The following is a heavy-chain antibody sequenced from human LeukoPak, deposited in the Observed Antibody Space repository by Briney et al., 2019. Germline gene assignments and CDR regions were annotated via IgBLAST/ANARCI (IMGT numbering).Heavy chain of an antibody. D-gene: IGHD3-10*01. V-gene: IGHV4-39*07. CDR2: VYYSGST. Sequence: PSETLSLTCTVSGDSINSTFYYWGWIRQPPGKGLERIESVYYSGSTYYNPSLKSRVTISVDTSKNQFSLKLSSVTAADTAVYYCARRVTMVRGVTGGIGRPFDPWGQGTLVTVSS. CDR1: GDSINSTFYY. CDR3: ARRVTMVRGVTGGIGRPFDP. J-gene: IGHJ5*02.